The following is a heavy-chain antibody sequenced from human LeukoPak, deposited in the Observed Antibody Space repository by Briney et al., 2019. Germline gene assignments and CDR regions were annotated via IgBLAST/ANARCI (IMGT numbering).Heavy chain of an antibody. D-gene: IGHD6-19*01. CDR2: MNPNSGNT. V-gene: IGHV1-8*01. J-gene: IGHJ4*02. Sequence: ASVKVSCKASGYIFTSYYIHWIRQAPGQGLEWMGWMNPNSGNTGYAQKFQGRVTITRNTSISTAYMELSSLRSEDTAVYYCARAPSGWYSSSDYFDYWGQGTLVTVSS. CDR1: GYIFTSYY. CDR3: ARAPSGWYSSSDYFDY.